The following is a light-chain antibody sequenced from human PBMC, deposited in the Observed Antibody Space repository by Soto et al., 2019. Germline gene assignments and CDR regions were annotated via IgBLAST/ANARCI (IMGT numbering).Light chain of an antibody. J-gene: IGKJ1*01. V-gene: IGKV1-5*03. CDR1: QTISNW. CDR3: QQYNSYSGT. CDR2: KAS. Sequence: DIQMTQSPSTLPASVGDRVIITCRASQTISNWLAWYQQKPGKAPKLLISKASSLQSGVPSRFSGSGSGTEFTPTISSLQPDDFATYYCQQYNSYSGTFGQGTKVEIK.